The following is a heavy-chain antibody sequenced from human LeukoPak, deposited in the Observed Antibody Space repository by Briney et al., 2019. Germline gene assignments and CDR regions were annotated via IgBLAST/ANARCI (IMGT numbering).Heavy chain of an antibody. CDR1: GYTFTSYY. CDR2: INPSGGST. V-gene: IGHV1-46*01. CDR3: ARYTITIFGVAGGWFDP. Sequence: ASVKVSCKASGYTFTSYYMHWVRQAPGQGLEWMGIINPSGGSTSYAQKFQGRVTMTRDTSTSTVYMELSSLRSEDTAVYYCARYTITIFGVAGGWFDPWGQGTLVTVSS. D-gene: IGHD3-3*01. J-gene: IGHJ5*02.